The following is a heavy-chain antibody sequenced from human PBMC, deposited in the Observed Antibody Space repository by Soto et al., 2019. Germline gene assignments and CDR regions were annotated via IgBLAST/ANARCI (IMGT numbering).Heavy chain of an antibody. CDR1: GGTFSSYA. V-gene: IGHV1-69*13. D-gene: IGHD6-19*01. CDR3: ARDAWGSGWYEGYYYGMDV. J-gene: IGHJ6*02. Sequence: SVKVSCKASGGTFSSYAISWVRQAPGQGLEWMGGIIPIFGTANYAQKFQGRVTITADESTSTAYMELSSLRSEDTTVYYCARDAWGSGWYEGYYYGMDVWGQGTTVTVSS. CDR2: IIPIFGTA.